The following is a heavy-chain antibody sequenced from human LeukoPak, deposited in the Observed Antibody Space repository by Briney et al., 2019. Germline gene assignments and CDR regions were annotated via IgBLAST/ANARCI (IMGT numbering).Heavy chain of an antibody. D-gene: IGHD5-24*01. Sequence: GGSLRLSCAASGFTFSSYSMNWVRQAPGKGLEWVSSISSSSSYIYYADSVKGRFTISRDNAKNSLYLQMNSLRAEDTAVYYCARGRGEGWLQFTGNAFDIWGQGTMVTVSS. CDR3: ARGRGEGWLQFTGNAFDI. CDR1: GFTFSSYS. J-gene: IGHJ3*02. CDR2: ISSSSSYI. V-gene: IGHV3-21*01.